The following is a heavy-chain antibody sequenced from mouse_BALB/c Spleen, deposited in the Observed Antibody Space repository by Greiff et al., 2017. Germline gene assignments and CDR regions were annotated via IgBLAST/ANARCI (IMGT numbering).Heavy chain of an antibody. D-gene: IGHD2-4*01. J-gene: IGHJ3*01. V-gene: IGHV1S81*02. CDR3: TRSYDYDEGWFAY. CDR2: INPSNGGT. Sequence: VQLQQSGAELVKPGASVKLSCKASGYTFTSYYMYWVKQRPGQGLEWIGEINPSNGGTNFNEKFKSKATLTVDKSSSTAYMQLSSLTSEDSAVYYCTRSYDYDEGWFAYWGQGTLVTVSA. CDR1: GYTFTSYY.